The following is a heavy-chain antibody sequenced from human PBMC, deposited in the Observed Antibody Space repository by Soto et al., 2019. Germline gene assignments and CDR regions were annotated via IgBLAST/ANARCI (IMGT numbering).Heavy chain of an antibody. Sequence: SETLSLTCTVSGGSISSSSYYWGWIRQPPGKGLEWIGSIYYSGSTYYNPSLKSRVTISVDTSKNQFSLKPSSVTAADTAVYFCVRGHMVRGIIKDYFDYWGQGTPVTAPQ. V-gene: IGHV4-39*01. J-gene: IGHJ4*02. CDR3: VRGHMVRGIIKDYFDY. CDR1: GGSISSSSYY. D-gene: IGHD3-10*01. CDR2: IYYSGST.